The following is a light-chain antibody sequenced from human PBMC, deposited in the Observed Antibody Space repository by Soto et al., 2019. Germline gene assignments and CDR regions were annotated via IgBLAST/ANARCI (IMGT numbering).Light chain of an antibody. V-gene: IGKV3-11*01. J-gene: IGKJ1*01. CDR1: QSVSSY. Sequence: EIVLTQSPATLSLSPGERATLYFSASQSVSSYLAFYQQKPGQAPRLLIYDASNRATGIPVRFSGSGSGTDFTLTISSLEPEDFALYYCQQYNNWPRTFGQGTKVDI. CDR2: DAS. CDR3: QQYNNWPRT.